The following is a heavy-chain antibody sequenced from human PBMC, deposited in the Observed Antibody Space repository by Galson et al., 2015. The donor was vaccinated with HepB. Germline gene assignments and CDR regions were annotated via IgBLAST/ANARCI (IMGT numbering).Heavy chain of an antibody. CDR2: IYYSGST. CDR1: GGSISSSSYY. V-gene: IGHV4-39*01. J-gene: IGHJ4*02. Sequence: ETLSLTCTVSGGSISSSSYYWGWIRQPPGKGLEWIGSIYYSGSTYYNPSLKSRVTISVDTSKNQFSLKLSSVTAADTAVYYCARQGRITIFGVPTDFDYWGQGTLVTVSS. D-gene: IGHD3-3*01. CDR3: ARQGRITIFGVPTDFDY.